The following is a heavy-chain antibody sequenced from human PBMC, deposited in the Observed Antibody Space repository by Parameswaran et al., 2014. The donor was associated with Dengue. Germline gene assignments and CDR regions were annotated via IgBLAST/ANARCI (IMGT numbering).Heavy chain of an antibody. CDR2: IIPIFGTA. D-gene: IGHD5-18*01. J-gene: IGHJ4*02. CDR3: ARDRRRVNVDTAMVGLYYFDY. Sequence: WVRQAPGQGLEWMGGIIPIFGTANYAQKFQGRVTITADESTSTAYMELSSLRSEDTAVYYCARDRRRVNVDTAMVGLYYFDYWGQGTLVTVSS. V-gene: IGHV1-69*01.